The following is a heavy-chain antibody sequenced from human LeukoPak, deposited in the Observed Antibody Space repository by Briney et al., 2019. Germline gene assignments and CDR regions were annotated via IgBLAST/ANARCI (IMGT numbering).Heavy chain of an antibody. CDR2: IYYSGST. CDR3: ARDSARSIAADWGFDP. D-gene: IGHD6-6*01. CDR1: GGSISSGGYY. J-gene: IGHJ5*02. V-gene: IGHV4-31*03. Sequence: SQTLSLTCTVPGGSISSGGYYWSWIRQHPGKGLEWIGYIYYSGSTYYNPSLKSRVTISVDTSKNQFSLKLSSVTAADTAVYYCARDSARSIAADWGFDPWGQGTLVTVSS.